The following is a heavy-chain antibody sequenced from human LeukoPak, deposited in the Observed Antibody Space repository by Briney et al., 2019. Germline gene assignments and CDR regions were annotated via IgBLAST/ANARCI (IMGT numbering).Heavy chain of an antibody. Sequence: SVKVSCKASGGTFSSYAISWVRQAPGQGLEWMGWIIPIFGTANYAQKFQGRVTITADESTSTAYMELSSLRSEDTAVYYCARGPIVVNWFDPWGQGTLVTVSP. V-gene: IGHV1-69*13. CDR2: IIPIFGTA. D-gene: IGHD3-22*01. CDR1: GGTFSSYA. J-gene: IGHJ5*02. CDR3: ARGPIVVNWFDP.